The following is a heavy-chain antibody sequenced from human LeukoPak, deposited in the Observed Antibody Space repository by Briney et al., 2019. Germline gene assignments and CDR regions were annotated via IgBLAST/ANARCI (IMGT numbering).Heavy chain of an antibody. J-gene: IGHJ4*02. CDR2: ISGYNGNT. CDR1: GYTFSTYG. Sequence: ASVKVSCNTSGYTFSTYGITRVRQAPGQGLEWMGWISGYNGNTHYAQKLQDRVTMTTDTSTTTAYMELRSLRSDDTAVYYCARDRWFGDLSPFGYWGQGTLLTVSS. D-gene: IGHD3-10*01. CDR3: ARDRWFGDLSPFGY. V-gene: IGHV1-18*01.